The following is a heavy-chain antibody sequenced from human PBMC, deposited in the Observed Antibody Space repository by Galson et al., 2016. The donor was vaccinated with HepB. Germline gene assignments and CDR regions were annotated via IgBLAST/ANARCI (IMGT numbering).Heavy chain of an antibody. CDR1: GFTFSSYS. V-gene: IGHV3-64D*09. J-gene: IGHJ4*02. Sequence: SLRLSCAASGFTFSSYSMHWVRQAPGKGLEYVSAISSNGGSTYYADSVKGRFTISRDNSKNTLDLQMSSLRAEDTAVYYCVKGVSTTWHRSQGDYWGQGTLVTVSS. D-gene: IGHD3-10*01. CDR3: VKGVSTTWHRSQGDY. CDR2: ISSNGGST.